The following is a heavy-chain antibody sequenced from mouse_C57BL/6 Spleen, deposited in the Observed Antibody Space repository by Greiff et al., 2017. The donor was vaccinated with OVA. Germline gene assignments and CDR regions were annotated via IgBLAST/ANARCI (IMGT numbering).Heavy chain of an antibody. D-gene: IGHD2-4*01. CDR1: GYTFTSYW. V-gene: IGHV1-55*01. CDR3: ASRDDYDGGTYFDY. CDR2: IYPGSGSP. Sequence: QVHVKQPGAELVQPGASVKMSCKASGYTFTSYWITWVKQRPGPGLEWIGDIYPGSGSPNYNEKFKSKATLTVDTSSSTAYMQLSSLTSEDSAVYYCASRDDYDGGTYFDYWGQGTTLTVSS. J-gene: IGHJ2*01.